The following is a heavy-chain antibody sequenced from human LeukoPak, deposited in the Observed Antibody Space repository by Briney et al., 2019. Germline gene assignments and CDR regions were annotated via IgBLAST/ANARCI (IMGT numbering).Heavy chain of an antibody. CDR1: GFTFSSYG. CDR3: AKDGGDGYNYYYYYYYMDV. Sequence: GGSLRLSCAASGFTFSSYGMHWVRQAPGKGLEWVAFIRYDGSNKYYADSVKGRFTISRDNSKNTLYLQMNTLRAEDTAVYYCAKDGGDGYNYYYYYYYMDVWGKGTTVTVSS. CDR2: IRYDGSNK. V-gene: IGHV3-30*02. D-gene: IGHD5-24*01. J-gene: IGHJ6*03.